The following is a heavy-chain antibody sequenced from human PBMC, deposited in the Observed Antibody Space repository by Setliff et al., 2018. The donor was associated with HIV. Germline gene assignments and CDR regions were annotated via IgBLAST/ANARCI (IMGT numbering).Heavy chain of an antibody. D-gene: IGHD6-19*01. CDR3: ATLHSSGWPYHSDY. CDR2: IHYSGNT. V-gene: IGHV4-39*01. Sequence: SETLSLTCTVSGDSFSGTSYYWSWVRQPPGKGLEWIGSIHYSGNTYYSPSLKSRVTISEDTSKNQFSLKLSSVTAADTAVYYCATLHSSGWPYHSDYWGQGILVTVSS. J-gene: IGHJ4*02. CDR1: GDSFSGTSYY.